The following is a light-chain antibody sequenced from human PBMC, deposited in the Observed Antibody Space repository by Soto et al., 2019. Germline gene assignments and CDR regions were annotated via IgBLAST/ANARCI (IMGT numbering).Light chain of an antibody. CDR3: QQYNNWPPFT. J-gene: IGKJ3*01. Sequence: EIVLTQSPATLSVSPGERATLSCRASQSVSTNLAWYQQKPGQAPRLVIFGAYTRAAGITASFSGGGPGTDFTLTNTSLQSAYLAVSYCQQYNNWPPFTFGPGTKVDIK. CDR1: QSVSTN. CDR2: GAY. V-gene: IGKV3-15*01.